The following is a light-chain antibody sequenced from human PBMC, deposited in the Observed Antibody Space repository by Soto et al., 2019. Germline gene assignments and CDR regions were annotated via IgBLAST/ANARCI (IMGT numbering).Light chain of an antibody. J-gene: IGKJ4*01. CDR3: QQYNHWPLT. CDR2: DAS. Sequence: EIVMTQSPATLSVSPGERATLPCRASQSVSSKLAWYQQKPGQAPRLLIYDASTRATGIPARFSGSGSGTEFTLTISSLQSEDFVVYYCQQYNHWPLTFGGGTKVEIK. CDR1: QSVSSK. V-gene: IGKV3D-15*01.